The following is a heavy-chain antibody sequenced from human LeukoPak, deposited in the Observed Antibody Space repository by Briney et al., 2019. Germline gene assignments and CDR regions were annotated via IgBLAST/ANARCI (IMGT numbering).Heavy chain of an antibody. CDR1: GISFSGYA. Sequence: WGSLRLSCAASGISFSGYAMSWVRQGPGKGLEWVSSISGSDGRTHYAESVKGRFIISRDRSKNTLYLQMNSLRAEDTAVYYCAKEVSGMDVWGQGTTVTVS. CDR2: ISGSDGRT. CDR3: AKEVSGMDV. D-gene: IGHD2-21*01. V-gene: IGHV3-23*01. J-gene: IGHJ6*02.